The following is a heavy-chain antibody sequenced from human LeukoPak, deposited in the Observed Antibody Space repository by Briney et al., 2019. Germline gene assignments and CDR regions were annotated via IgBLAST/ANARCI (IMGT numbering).Heavy chain of an antibody. V-gene: IGHV4-61*01. Sequence: SETLPLTCTVSGDSISSDNYYWGWIRQPPGKGLEWIGYIYYSGSTNYNPSLKSRVTISVDTSKNQFSLKLSSVTAADTAVYYCARDGGWELPYFDYWGQGTLVTVSS. CDR3: ARDGGWELPYFDY. J-gene: IGHJ4*02. CDR2: IYYSGST. CDR1: GDSISSDNYY. D-gene: IGHD1-26*01.